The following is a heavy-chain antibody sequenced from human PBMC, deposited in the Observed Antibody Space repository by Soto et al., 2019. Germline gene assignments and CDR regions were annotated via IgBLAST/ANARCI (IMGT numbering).Heavy chain of an antibody. CDR3: GRVSVVTARRFDY. V-gene: IGHV3-48*02. CDR2: ISSSSTI. Sequence: GGSLRLSCVGSGFAFSDYSMSWVRQAPGKGLEWVAYISSSSTIYYADSVKGRYTISRDNAKNSLYLQMNSLRDEDAAVYFCGRVSVVTARRFDYWGQGALVTVSS. CDR1: GFAFSDYS. J-gene: IGHJ4*02. D-gene: IGHD2-21*02.